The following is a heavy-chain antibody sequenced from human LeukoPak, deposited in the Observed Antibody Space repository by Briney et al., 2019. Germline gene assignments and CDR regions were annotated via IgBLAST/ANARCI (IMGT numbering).Heavy chain of an antibody. Sequence: GASVKVSCKASGYTFTNHDINWVRQAPGQGLEWVGWMNPNTGNTGFAQRFQGRVIMARNTSTSTAYMELSSLISEDTAVYYCARGLWFGELSKNWFDPWGQGTLVIVSS. V-gene: IGHV1-8*01. CDR3: ARGLWFGELSKNWFDP. J-gene: IGHJ5*02. CDR1: GYTFTNHD. CDR2: MNPNTGNT. D-gene: IGHD3-10*01.